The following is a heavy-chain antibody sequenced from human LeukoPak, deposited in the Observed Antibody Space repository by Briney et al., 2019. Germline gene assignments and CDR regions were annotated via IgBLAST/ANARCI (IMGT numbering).Heavy chain of an antibody. CDR2: ISGSGGST. D-gene: IGHD3-22*01. Sequence: GGSLRLSCAASGFTFSSYAMSWVRQAPGKGLEWVSAISGSGGSTYYADSVKGRFTISRDNSKNTLYLQMNSLRAEDTAVYYCAHYYDSSGYYDYWGQGTLVTVSS. V-gene: IGHV3-23*01. CDR3: AHYYDSSGYYDY. CDR1: GFTFSSYA. J-gene: IGHJ4*02.